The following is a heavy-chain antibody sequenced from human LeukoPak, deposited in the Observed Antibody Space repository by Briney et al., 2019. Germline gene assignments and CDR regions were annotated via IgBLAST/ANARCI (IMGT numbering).Heavy chain of an antibody. CDR3: ARGFGGFDP. CDR2: ISTTSNTI. CDR1: GFTSSSFG. V-gene: IGHV3-48*02. D-gene: IGHD3-16*01. Sequence: GGSLRLSCAASGFTSSSFGMHWVRQAPGKGLEWVSSISTTSNTIYYADSVKGRFTISRDNAQNSLHLQMNSLRDEDTAVYYCARGFGGFDPWGQGTLVTVSS. J-gene: IGHJ5*02.